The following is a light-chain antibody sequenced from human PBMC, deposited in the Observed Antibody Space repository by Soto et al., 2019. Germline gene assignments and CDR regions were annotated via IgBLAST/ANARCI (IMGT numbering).Light chain of an antibody. CDR2: GNS. V-gene: IGLV1-40*01. CDR1: SSNIGAGYD. J-gene: IGLJ2*01. CDR3: QSYDSSLSVV. Sequence: QSVLTQPPSVSGAPGQRVTLSCTGSSSNIGAGYDVHWYQQLPGTAPKILIYGNSNRPSGVPDRFSGSKSGTSASLAITGLQAEDEADYYCQSYDSSLSVVFGGGTKLTVL.